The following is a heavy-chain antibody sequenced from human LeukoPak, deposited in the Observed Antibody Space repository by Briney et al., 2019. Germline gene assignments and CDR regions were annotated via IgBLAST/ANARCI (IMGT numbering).Heavy chain of an antibody. CDR2: IYHSGST. J-gene: IGHJ3*02. D-gene: IGHD3-3*01. Sequence: SETLSLTCAVSGYSISSGYYWGWIRPPPGKGLDWIGSIYHSGSTYYNPSLKSRVTISVDTSKNQFSLKLSSVTAADTAVYYCARRMIYDFWSGYYIGAFDIWGQGTMVTVSS. CDR1: GYSISSGYY. CDR3: ARRMIYDFWSGYYIGAFDI. V-gene: IGHV4-38-2*01.